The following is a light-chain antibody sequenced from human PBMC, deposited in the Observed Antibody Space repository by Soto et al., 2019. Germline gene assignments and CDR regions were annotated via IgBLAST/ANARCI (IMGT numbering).Light chain of an antibody. CDR1: QTVRNNY. V-gene: IGKV3-20*01. CDR3: QQYTGPPTT. Sequence: EFVLTQSPGTLSLSPGERATLSCRASQTVRNNYLAWYQQKPGQAPRLLIYGASNRATGIPDRFSGSGSGTDFTLTITRLEPEDSAVYFCQQYTGPPTTFGQGTRLEIK. J-gene: IGKJ5*01. CDR2: GAS.